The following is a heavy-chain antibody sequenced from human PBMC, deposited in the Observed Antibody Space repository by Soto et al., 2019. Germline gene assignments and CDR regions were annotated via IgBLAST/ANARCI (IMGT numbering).Heavy chain of an antibody. CDR3: ARDSKEAYDDYVYAFDI. J-gene: IGHJ3*02. V-gene: IGHV1-69*01. Sequence: QVQLVQSGAEVKKPGSSVKVSCTASGGTFSSYGFSWVRQAPGQGLEWMGRIIHIFGTESYAQKFQGRVTITADESTSTAYMELSSLRSEDTVVYYCARDSKEAYDDYVYAFDIWGQGTMVTVSS. CDR2: IIHIFGTE. D-gene: IGHD4-17*01. CDR1: GGTFSSYG.